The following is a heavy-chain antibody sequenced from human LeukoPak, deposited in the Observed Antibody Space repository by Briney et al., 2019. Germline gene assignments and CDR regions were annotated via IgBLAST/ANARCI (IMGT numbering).Heavy chain of an antibody. CDR1: GFTFSSYG. CDR3: ARERPRDSTVTTS. Sequence: GGSLRLSCAASGFTFSSYGMNWVRQAPGKGLEWVSYISSSGSTIYYADSVKGRFTISRDNAKNSLYLQMNSLRAEDTAVYYCARERPRDSTVTTSWGQGTLVTVSS. V-gene: IGHV3-48*03. J-gene: IGHJ5*02. D-gene: IGHD4-17*01. CDR2: ISSSGSTI.